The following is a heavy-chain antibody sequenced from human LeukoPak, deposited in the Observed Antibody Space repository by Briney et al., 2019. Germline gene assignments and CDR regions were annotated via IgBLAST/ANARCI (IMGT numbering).Heavy chain of an antibody. J-gene: IGHJ6*02. CDR1: GYTCTSYG. D-gene: IGHD2-2*01. CDR3: ARDLGFATMPRYYYGMDV. Sequence: ASVKLSCTASGYTCTSYGISWVRQAPGQGLEWMGWISAYNGNTNYAQKLQGRVTMTTDTSTSTAYMELRSLRSDDTAVYYCARDLGFATMPRYYYGMDVWGQGTTVTVSS. V-gene: IGHV1-18*01. CDR2: ISAYNGNT.